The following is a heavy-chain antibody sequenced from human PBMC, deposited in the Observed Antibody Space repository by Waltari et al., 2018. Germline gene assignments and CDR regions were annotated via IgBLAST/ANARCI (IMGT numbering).Heavy chain of an antibody. CDR1: GYTFTSYG. V-gene: IGHV3-23*04. CDR3: AKRWSLFDY. Sequence: VQLVQSGAEVKKPGASVKVSCKASGYTFTSYGISWVRQAPGQGLEWVSASSGSGGSTYYADSVKGRFTISRDNSKNTLYLQMNSLRAEDTAVYYCAKRWSLFDYWGQGTLVTVSS. J-gene: IGHJ4*02. CDR2: SSGSGGST. D-gene: IGHD2-15*01.